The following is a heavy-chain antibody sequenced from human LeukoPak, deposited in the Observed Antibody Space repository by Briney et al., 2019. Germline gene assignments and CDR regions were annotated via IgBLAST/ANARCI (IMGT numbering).Heavy chain of an antibody. CDR2: IVVGSGNT. V-gene: IGHV1-58*01. CDR3: AADIGY. Sequence: AXGXXFXXXAXXWVXXXRGQRLEWIGWIVVGSGNTNYAQKFQERVTITRDMSTSTAYMELSSLRSEDTAVYYCAADIGYWGQGTLVTVSS. CDR1: GXXFXXXA. J-gene: IGHJ4*02.